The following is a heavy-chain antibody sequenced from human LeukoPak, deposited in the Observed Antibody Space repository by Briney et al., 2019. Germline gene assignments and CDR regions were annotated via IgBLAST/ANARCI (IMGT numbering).Heavy chain of an antibody. CDR2: IYYSGST. Sequence: SETLSLTCTVSGGSISSYYWSWIRQPPGKGLEWIGYIYYSGSTNYNPSLKSRVTISVDTSRNQFSLKLSSMTAADTAVYYCARDIAAAGTPGDWFDPWGQGTLVTVSS. CDR3: ARDIAAAGTPGDWFDP. V-gene: IGHV4-59*01. CDR1: GGSISSYY. D-gene: IGHD6-13*01. J-gene: IGHJ5*02.